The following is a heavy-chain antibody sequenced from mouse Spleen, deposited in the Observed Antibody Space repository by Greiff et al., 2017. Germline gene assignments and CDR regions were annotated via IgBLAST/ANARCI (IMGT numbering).Heavy chain of an antibody. V-gene: IGHV1-64*01. J-gene: IGHJ4*01. CDR1: GYTFTSYW. CDR2: IHPNSGST. Sequence: QVQLQQPGAELVKPGASVKLSCKASGYTFTSYWMHWVKQRPGQGLEWIGMIHPNSGSTNYNEKFKSKATLTVDKSSSTAYMRLSSLTSEDSAVYYCARRGLYYYAMDYWGQGTSVTVSS. CDR3: ARRGLYYYAMDY.